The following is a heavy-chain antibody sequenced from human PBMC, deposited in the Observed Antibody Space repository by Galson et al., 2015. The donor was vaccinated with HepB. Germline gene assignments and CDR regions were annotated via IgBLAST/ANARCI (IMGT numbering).Heavy chain of an antibody. CDR2: ISWNTDNI. V-gene: IGHV3-9*01. J-gene: IGHJ4*02. D-gene: IGHD3-22*01. Sequence: SLRLSCAASGFTFDDYAMHWVRQAPGKGLEWVSGISWNTDNIAYADSVKGRFTISRDNSKDSLYLQMDSLRAEDTALYYCTKDLYYYDRSGYYDYWGQGTLVTVSS. CDR3: TKDLYYYDRSGYYDY. CDR1: GFTFDDYA.